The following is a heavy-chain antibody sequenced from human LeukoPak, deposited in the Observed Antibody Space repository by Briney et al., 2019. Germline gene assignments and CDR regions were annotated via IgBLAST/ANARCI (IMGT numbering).Heavy chain of an antibody. J-gene: IGHJ4*02. CDR3: ARGGENVAY. V-gene: IGHV3-48*03. CDR2: ISSSGSTT. CDR1: GFTFSSYE. Sequence: PGGSLRLSCAASGFTFSSYEMNWARRAPGKGLEWVSYISSSGSTTYYADSEKGRFTISRDNAKNSLYLQMNSLRAEDTAVYYCARGGENVAYWGQGTLVTVSS. D-gene: IGHD3-10*01.